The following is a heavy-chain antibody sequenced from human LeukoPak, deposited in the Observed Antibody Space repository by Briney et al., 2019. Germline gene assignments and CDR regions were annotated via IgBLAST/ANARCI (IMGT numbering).Heavy chain of an antibody. J-gene: IGHJ3*02. CDR1: GGSISSYY. V-gene: IGHV4-4*07. Sequence: SETLSLTCTVSGGSISSYYWSWIRQPAGKGLEWIGRIYTSGSTNYNPSLKSRVTMSVDTSKNQFSLKLSSVTAADTAVYYCARQPDYDSSGYPQRAFDIWGQGTMVTVSS. CDR2: IYTSGST. CDR3: ARQPDYDSSGYPQRAFDI. D-gene: IGHD3-22*01.